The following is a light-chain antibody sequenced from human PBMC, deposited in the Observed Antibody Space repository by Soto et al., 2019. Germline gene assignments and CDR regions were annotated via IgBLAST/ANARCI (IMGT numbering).Light chain of an antibody. CDR2: GSS. Sequence: ESVLTQSPGTLSLSPGERATLSCRASQSVSSNFLAWYQQKPGQAPRLLIYGSSRRATGITDRFSGSGSGTDFTLTISRLEPEDFAVYYCQQYGSSSYTFGQGTKLEIK. CDR1: QSVSSNF. CDR3: QQYGSSSYT. V-gene: IGKV3-20*01. J-gene: IGKJ2*01.